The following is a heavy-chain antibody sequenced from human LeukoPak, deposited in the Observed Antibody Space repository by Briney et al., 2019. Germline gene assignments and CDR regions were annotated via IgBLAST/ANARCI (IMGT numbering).Heavy chain of an antibody. Sequence: PSETLSLTCAVYGGSFSGYYWSWIRQPPGEGLEWIGEINHSGSTNYNPSLKSRVTTSVDTSKNQFSLKLSSVTAADTAVYYCARGRYCSGGSCYSSYYYYMDVWGKGTTVTVSS. V-gene: IGHV4-34*01. CDR3: ARGRYCSGGSCYSSYYYYMDV. CDR1: GGSFSGYY. CDR2: INHSGST. D-gene: IGHD2-15*01. J-gene: IGHJ6*03.